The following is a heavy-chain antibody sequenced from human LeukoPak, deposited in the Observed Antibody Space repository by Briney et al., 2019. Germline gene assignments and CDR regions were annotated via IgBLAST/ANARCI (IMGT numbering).Heavy chain of an antibody. Sequence: GGTLRLSCAASGFTFSSYWMHWVRQAPGKGLVWVSRINSDGSSTSYADSVKGRFTISRDNAKNTLYLQMNSLRAEDTAVYYCARVGDYYDSHYWGQGTLVTVSS. CDR2: INSDGSST. D-gene: IGHD3-22*01. CDR1: GFTFSSYW. V-gene: IGHV3-74*01. CDR3: ARVGDYYDSHY. J-gene: IGHJ4*02.